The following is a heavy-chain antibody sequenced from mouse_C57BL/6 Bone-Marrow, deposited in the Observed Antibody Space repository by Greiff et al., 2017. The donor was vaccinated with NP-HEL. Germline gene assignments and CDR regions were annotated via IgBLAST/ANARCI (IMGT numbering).Heavy chain of an antibody. Sequence: VQLQQSGAELARPGASVKLSCKASGYTFTSYGISWVKQRTGQGLEWIGEIYPRSGNTYYNEKFKGKATLTADKSSSTAYMELRSLTSEDSAVYFCAFTTVVATNFDYWGQGTTLTVSS. CDR3: AFTTVVATNFDY. D-gene: IGHD1-1*01. CDR2: IYPRSGNT. V-gene: IGHV1-81*01. J-gene: IGHJ2*01. CDR1: GYTFTSYG.